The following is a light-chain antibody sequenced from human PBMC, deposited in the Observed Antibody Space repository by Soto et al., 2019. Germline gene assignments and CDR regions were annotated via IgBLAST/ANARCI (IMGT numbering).Light chain of an antibody. CDR2: EVT. CDR3: CSYASSSTPYV. Sequence: QSALTQPASASGSPGQSITISCTGTSTDVGTYNLVSWYQQHPGKAPKLMIHEVTKRPSGVSNRFSGSKSGNTASLTISGLQAEDEADYYCCSYASSSTPYVFGTGTKVTVL. J-gene: IGLJ1*01. CDR1: STDVGTYNL. V-gene: IGLV2-23*02.